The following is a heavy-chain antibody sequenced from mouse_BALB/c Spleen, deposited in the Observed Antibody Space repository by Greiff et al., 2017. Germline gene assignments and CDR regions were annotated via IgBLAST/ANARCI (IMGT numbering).Heavy chain of an antibody. CDR2: ISDGGSYT. CDR3: ARGNYYCSSLAY. J-gene: IGHJ2*01. Sequence: EVKLVESGGGLVKPGGSLKLSCAASGFTFSDYYMYWVRQTPEKRLEWVATISDGGSYTYYPDSVKGRFTISRDNAKNNLYLQMSSLKSEDTAMYYCARGNYYCSSLAYWGQGTTLTVSS. V-gene: IGHV5-4*02. D-gene: IGHD1-1*01. CDR1: GFTFSDYY.